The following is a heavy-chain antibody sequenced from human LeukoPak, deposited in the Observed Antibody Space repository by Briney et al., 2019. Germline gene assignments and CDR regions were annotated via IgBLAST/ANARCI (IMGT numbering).Heavy chain of an antibody. CDR3: ASGTSMGGYYPPSFDY. Sequence: GGSLRLSCAASGFTSSSYAMHWVRQAPGKGLEWVAVISYDGSNKYYADSVKGRFTISRDNSKNTLYLQMNSLRAEDTAVYYCASGTSMGGYYPPSFDYWGQGTLVTVSS. J-gene: IGHJ4*02. D-gene: IGHD3-22*01. V-gene: IGHV3-30-3*01. CDR1: GFTSSSYA. CDR2: ISYDGSNK.